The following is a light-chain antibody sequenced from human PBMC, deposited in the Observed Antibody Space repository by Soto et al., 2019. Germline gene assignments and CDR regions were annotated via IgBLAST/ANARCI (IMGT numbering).Light chain of an antibody. CDR1: NNDIGGYNS. V-gene: IGLV2-14*01. CDR2: GVT. J-gene: IGLJ2*01. Sequence: QSVLTQPASVSGSPGQSITISCTGSNNDIGGYNSVSWYQQHPDKAPKLLIFGVTNRPSGVSDRFSGSKSGNTASLTISARQAEDEADYYCTSYTSVTIVVFGGGTKLTVL. CDR3: TSYTSVTIVV.